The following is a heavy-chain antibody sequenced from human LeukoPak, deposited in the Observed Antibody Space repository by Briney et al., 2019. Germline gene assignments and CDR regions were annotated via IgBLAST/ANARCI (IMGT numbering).Heavy chain of an antibody. D-gene: IGHD3-22*01. Sequence: AGGSLTLSCTASGFTFKSYGMSWVRQAPGKGLEWVSDIGGSGGETYYADSVKGRFTISRDNSENTLYLQMNSVRDEDTAVYYCAKDPSTCDDYSGYGRYNLFGPWGQGTLV. V-gene: IGHV3-23*01. CDR1: GFTFKSYG. CDR3: AKDPSTCDDYSGYGRYNLFGP. J-gene: IGHJ5*01. CDR2: IGGSGGET.